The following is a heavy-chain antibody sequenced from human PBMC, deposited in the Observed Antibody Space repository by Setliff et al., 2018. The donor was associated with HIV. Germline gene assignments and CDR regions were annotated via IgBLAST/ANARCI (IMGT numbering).Heavy chain of an antibody. Sequence: PSETLSLTCSVSGGSILINGFYWSWIRQHSGKGLEWIGYIYYSGSTYYNPSLESRLIMSVDTSKNQFSLILTSVTAADTAVYYCARSSRVNCGGDCYLFDYWGQGTPGTSPQ. D-gene: IGHD2-21*02. V-gene: IGHV4-31*03. CDR1: GGSILINGFY. CDR3: ARSSRVNCGGDCYLFDY. CDR2: IYYSGST. J-gene: IGHJ4*02.